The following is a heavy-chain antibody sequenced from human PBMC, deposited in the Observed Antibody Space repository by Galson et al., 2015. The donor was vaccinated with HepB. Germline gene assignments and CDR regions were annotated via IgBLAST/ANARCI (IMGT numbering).Heavy chain of an antibody. CDR2: SSASGVRI. Sequence: SLRLSCAASGFNFSAYVMDWVRQAPGKGLEWVSDSSASGVRINYADSVKGRFTVSRDNSKNRLYLQMDSLRPEDTAVYYCVKGDWADNWGQGTRVTVSP. CDR3: VKGDWADN. CDR1: GFNFSAYV. D-gene: IGHD3/OR15-3a*01. J-gene: IGHJ4*02. V-gene: IGHV3-23*01.